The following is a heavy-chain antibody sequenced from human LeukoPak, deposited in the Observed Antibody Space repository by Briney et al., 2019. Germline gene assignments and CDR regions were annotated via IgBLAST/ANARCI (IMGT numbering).Heavy chain of an antibody. CDR3: AKNSGSYFSYYCMDV. D-gene: IGHD1-26*01. CDR1: GFTFNNYD. J-gene: IGHJ6*04. Sequence: PGGSLRLSCSASGFTFNNYDMHWVRRAPGKGLEGVAFIRFDGNNKYYADSVKGRFTISRDNSKNTLYLQMNTLRPEDTAVYYCAKNSGSYFSYYCMDVWGTGTTVTVSS. CDR2: IRFDGNNK. V-gene: IGHV3-30*02.